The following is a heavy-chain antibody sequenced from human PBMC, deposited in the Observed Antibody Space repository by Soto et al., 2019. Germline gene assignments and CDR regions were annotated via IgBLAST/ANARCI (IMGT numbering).Heavy chain of an antibody. Sequence: PGESLKISCKGSGYSFTSYWIGWVRQMPGKGLEWMGIIYPGDSDTRYSPSFPGQVTISADKSISTAYLQWSSLKASDTAMYYCARSYSSSRGPLGYYYYGMDVWGQGTTVTVSS. D-gene: IGHD6-6*01. CDR3: ARSYSSSRGPLGYYYYGMDV. J-gene: IGHJ6*02. CDR2: IYPGDSDT. CDR1: GYSFTSYW. V-gene: IGHV5-51*01.